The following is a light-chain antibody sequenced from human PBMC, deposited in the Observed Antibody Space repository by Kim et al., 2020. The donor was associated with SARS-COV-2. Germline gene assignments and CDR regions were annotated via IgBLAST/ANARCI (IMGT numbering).Light chain of an antibody. CDR2: GAA. CDR3: QQYNNRPRT. Sequence: VSPGERATLSCRASQSVSSNLAWYQQKPGQAPRILIYGAATRATGIPARFSGSGSGTEVTITISSLQSEDFAVYYCQQYNNRPRTFGQGTKVDIK. J-gene: IGKJ1*01. V-gene: IGKV3-15*01. CDR1: QSVSSN.